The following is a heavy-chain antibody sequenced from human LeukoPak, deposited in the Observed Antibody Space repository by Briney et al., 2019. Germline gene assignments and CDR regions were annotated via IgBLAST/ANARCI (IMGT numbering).Heavy chain of an antibody. D-gene: IGHD2-2*01. CDR1: GFTFSSYA. CDR3: ARRGHIVVVPAATRINWFDP. Sequence: GSLRLSCAASGFTFSSYAMSWIRQPPGKGLEWIGEINHSGSTNYNPSLKSRVTISVDTSKNQFSLKLSSVTAADTAVYYCARRGHIVVVPAATRINWFDPWGQGTLVTVSS. J-gene: IGHJ5*02. CDR2: INHSGST. V-gene: IGHV4-34*01.